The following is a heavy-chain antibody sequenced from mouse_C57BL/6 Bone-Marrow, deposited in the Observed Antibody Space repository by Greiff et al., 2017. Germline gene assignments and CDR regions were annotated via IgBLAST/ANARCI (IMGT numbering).Heavy chain of an antibody. CDR2: IYPSDSET. D-gene: IGHD2-4*01. J-gene: IGHJ3*01. V-gene: IGHV1-61*01. Sequence: QVQLQQPRAELVRPGSSVKLSCKASGYTFTSYWMDWVKQRPGQGLEWIGNIYPSDSETHYNQKFKDKATLTVDKSSSTAYMQLSSLTSEDSAVYYCARRDDYDWFAYWGQGTLVTVSA. CDR1: GYTFTSYW. CDR3: ARRDDYDWFAY.